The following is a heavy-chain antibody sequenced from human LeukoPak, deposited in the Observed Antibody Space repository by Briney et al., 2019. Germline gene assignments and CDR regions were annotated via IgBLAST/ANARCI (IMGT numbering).Heavy chain of an antibody. CDR2: IRSKVYSYAT. V-gene: IGHV3-73*01. Sequence: GGSLGLSCAASGFTFSASAVHWVRQASGKGLEWVGRIRSKVYSYATMYGASVKGRFTISRDDSKKTAYLQMNSLKTEDTAVYYCTRGDVTHFDYWGQGTLVTVSS. CDR1: GFTFSASA. J-gene: IGHJ4*02. D-gene: IGHD3-10*01. CDR3: TRGDVTHFDY.